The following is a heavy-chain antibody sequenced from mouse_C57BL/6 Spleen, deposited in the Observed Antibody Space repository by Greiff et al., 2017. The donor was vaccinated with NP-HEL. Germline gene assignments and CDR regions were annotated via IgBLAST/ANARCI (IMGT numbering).Heavy chain of an antibody. CDR1: GYTFTSYW. CDR3: AIWGGTGD. CDR2: LHPSDSDT. D-gene: IGHD1-1*02. V-gene: IGHV1-74*01. Sequence: VQLQQSGAELVKPGASVKVSCKASGYTFTSYWMHWVQQRPGHGLEWIGRLHPSDSDTNYNQKFKGKATLTVDKSSSTAYMQLSSLTSEDSAVYYCAIWGGTGDWGQGTTLTVSS. J-gene: IGHJ2*01.